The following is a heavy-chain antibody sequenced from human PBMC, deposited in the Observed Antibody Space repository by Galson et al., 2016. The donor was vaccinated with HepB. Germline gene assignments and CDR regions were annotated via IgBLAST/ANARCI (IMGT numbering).Heavy chain of an antibody. V-gene: IGHV1-2*04. Sequence: SCKASEYSFTGYYLHWVRQAPGQGLEWMGWINPNTGDASSAQKFQGWVTMTRDTSINTVYLELGRLKSDDTAVYYCARDARGTYYFDYWGQGTLVTVSS. CDR3: ARDARGTYYFDY. D-gene: IGHD3-16*01. J-gene: IGHJ4*02. CDR1: EYSFTGYY. CDR2: INPNTGDA.